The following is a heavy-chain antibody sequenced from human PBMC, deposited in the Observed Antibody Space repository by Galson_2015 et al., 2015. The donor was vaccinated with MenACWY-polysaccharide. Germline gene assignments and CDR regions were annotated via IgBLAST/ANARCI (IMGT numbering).Heavy chain of an antibody. CDR2: IGGSGSNT. J-gene: IGHJ4*02. V-gene: IGHV3-23*01. Sequence: SLRLSCAASGFTFSNYAMSWVRQAPGKGLEWVSTIGGSGSNTHYADSVKGRFTISRDNSKNTLSLQMNSLRAEDTAVYYCARVRYSAGKYQSGYSGQGTLPAVSS. D-gene: IGHD2-2*01. CDR3: ARVRYSAGKYQSGY. CDR1: GFTFSNYA.